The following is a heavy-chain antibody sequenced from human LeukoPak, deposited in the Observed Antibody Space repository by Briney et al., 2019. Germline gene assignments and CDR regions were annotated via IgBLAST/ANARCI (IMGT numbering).Heavy chain of an antibody. CDR2: INHSGST. V-gene: IGHV4-34*01. Sequence: SETLSLTCAVYGGSFSGYYWSWIRQPPGKGLEWIGEINHSGSTNYNPSLKSRVTISVDTSKNHFSLKLSSVTAADTAVYYCARFPDWYFDLWGRGTLVTVSS. J-gene: IGHJ2*01. CDR3: ARFPDWYFDL. CDR1: GGSFSGYY.